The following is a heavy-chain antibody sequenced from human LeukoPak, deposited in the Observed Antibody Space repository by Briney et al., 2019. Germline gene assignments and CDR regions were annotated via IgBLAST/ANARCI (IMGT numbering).Heavy chain of an antibody. CDR3: ATEEGGPKWGPRVAFDY. J-gene: IGHJ4*02. CDR2: FDPEDGET. CDR1: GGTFSSYA. Sequence: ASVKVSCKASGGTFSSYAISWVRQAPGKGLEWMGGFDPEDGETIYAQKFQGRVTMTEDTSTDTAYMELSSLRSEDTAVYYCATEEGGPKWGPRVAFDYWGQGTLVTVSS. V-gene: IGHV1-24*01. D-gene: IGHD7-27*01.